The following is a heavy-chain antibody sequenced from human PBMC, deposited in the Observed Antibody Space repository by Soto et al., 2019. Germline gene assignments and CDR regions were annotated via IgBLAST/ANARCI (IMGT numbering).Heavy chain of an antibody. D-gene: IGHD2-2*01. J-gene: IGHJ6*03. Sequence: ASGKVACKASGYTFTGYYMHWVRQAPGQGLEWMGWINAGNGNTRFSQNLQGRVTITRDTSARTVYMELSSLRSEDTAVYYCARGHLAVVPVASWFYYMDVWGKGTTVTVSS. CDR2: INAGNGNT. CDR1: GYTFTGYY. CDR3: ARGHLAVVPVASWFYYMDV. V-gene: IGHV1-3*01.